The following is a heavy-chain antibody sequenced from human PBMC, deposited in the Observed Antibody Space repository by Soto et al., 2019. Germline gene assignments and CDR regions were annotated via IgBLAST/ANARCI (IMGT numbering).Heavy chain of an antibody. Sequence: GGSLRLSCAASGFTFSSYWMSWVRQAPGKGLEWVANIKQDGSEKYYVASVKGRFTISRDNAKNSLYLQMNSLRAEDTAVYYCARVGMVVAATNRLYYYYYYMDVWGKGTTVTVSS. J-gene: IGHJ6*03. CDR3: ARVGMVVAATNRLYYYYYYMDV. V-gene: IGHV3-7*01. D-gene: IGHD2-15*01. CDR1: GFTFSSYW. CDR2: IKQDGSEK.